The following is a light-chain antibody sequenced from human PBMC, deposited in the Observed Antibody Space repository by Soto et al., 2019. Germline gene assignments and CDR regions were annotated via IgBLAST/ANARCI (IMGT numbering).Light chain of an antibody. V-gene: IGLV1-40*01. CDR1: NSNIGAGYD. CDR2: GNS. J-gene: IGLJ3*02. Sequence: QAVVTQPPSVSGAPGQRVTISCTGYNSNIGAGYDVHWYQQLPGTAPKLLIYGNSNRPSGVPDRFSASKSGTSASLAITGIQAKDEVDYYCQSYDSSLSGWVFGGGTKLTVL. CDR3: QSYDSSLSGWV.